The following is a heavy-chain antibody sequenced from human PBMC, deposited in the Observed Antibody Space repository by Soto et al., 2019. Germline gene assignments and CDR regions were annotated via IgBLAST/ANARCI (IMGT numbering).Heavy chain of an antibody. CDR2: ISYDGSNK. D-gene: IGHD1-26*01. Sequence: VGSLRLSCAASGFTFSSYGMHWVRQAPGKGLEWVAVISYDGSNKYYADSVKGRFTISRDNSKNTLYLQMNSLRAEDTAVYYCAKDHIVGATRGYNWFDPWGQGTLVTVSS. V-gene: IGHV3-30*18. J-gene: IGHJ5*02. CDR3: AKDHIVGATRGYNWFDP. CDR1: GFTFSSYG.